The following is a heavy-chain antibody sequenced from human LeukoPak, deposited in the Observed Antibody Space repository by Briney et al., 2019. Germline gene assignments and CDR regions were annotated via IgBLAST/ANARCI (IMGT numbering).Heavy chain of an antibody. V-gene: IGHV4-30-2*01. CDR1: GGSISSGGYS. J-gene: IGHJ3*02. CDR2: IYHSGST. CDR3: ARDGTGSGSYGAFDI. D-gene: IGHD3-10*01. Sequence: SQTLSLTCAVAGGSISSGGYSWSCIRQPPGKGLECIGYIYHSGSTYYNPSLKSRVTISVDRSKNQFSLKLSSVTAADTAVYYCARDGTGSGSYGAFDIWGQGTMVTVSS.